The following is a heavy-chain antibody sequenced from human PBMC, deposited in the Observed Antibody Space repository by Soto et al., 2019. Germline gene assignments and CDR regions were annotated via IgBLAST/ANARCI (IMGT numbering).Heavy chain of an antibody. CDR1: GGSISSGGYY. CDR2: IYYSGST. V-gene: IGHV4-31*03. CDR3: ARGGVVPATKKRANWFDP. J-gene: IGHJ5*02. Sequence: QVQLQESGPGLVKPSQTLSLTCTVSGGSISSGGYYWSWIRQHPGKGLEWIGYIYYSGSTYYNPSLKSRVTISVDTSKNQFSLKLSSVTAADTAVYYCARGGVVPATKKRANWFDPWGQGTLVTVSS. D-gene: IGHD2-2*01.